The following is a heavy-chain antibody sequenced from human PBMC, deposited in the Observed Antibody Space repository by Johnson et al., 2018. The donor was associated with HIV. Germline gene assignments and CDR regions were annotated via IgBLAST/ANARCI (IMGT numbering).Heavy chain of an antibody. CDR3: ARASAATKGNAFDI. D-gene: IGHD1-26*01. V-gene: IGHV3-11*01. Sequence: QVQLVESGGGLVQPGGSLRLSCAASGFTFSSYAMSWVRQAPGKGLEWVSVMYSGSTIYYADSVKGRFTISRDNAKNSLYLQMNSLRAEDTALYYCARASAATKGNAFDIWGQGTMVTVSS. J-gene: IGHJ3*02. CDR2: MYSGSTI. CDR1: GFTFSSYA.